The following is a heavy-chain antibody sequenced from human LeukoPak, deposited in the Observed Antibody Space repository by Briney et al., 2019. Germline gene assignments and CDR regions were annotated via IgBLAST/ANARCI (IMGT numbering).Heavy chain of an antibody. Sequence: PSETLSLTCTVSGGSISSSSYYWGWIRQPPGKGLEWIGSIYYSGSTYYNPSLKSRVTISVDTSKNQFSLKLSSVTAADTAVYYCASSPFKETVHYYYYMDVWGKGTTVTVSS. J-gene: IGHJ6*03. V-gene: IGHV4-39*01. D-gene: IGHD3-3*02. CDR2: IYYSGST. CDR3: ASSPFKETVHYYYYMDV. CDR1: GGSISSSSYY.